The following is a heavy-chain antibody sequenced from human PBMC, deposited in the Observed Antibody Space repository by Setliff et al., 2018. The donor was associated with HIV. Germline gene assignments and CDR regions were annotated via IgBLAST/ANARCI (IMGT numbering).Heavy chain of an antibody. D-gene: IGHD2-2*01. V-gene: IGHV4-39*07. CDR1: GGSVGSSSYY. J-gene: IGHJ3*01. CDR2: IYYTGNT. Sequence: SETLSLTCTVSGGSVGSSSYYWTWIRQPPGKGLEWIGSIYYTGNTKYNPSLESRVTFSIDTSENQFSLRLASVTAADTAIYYCARDDSIVLVPAIMRGDGFDFWGQGRMVTVSS. CDR3: ARDDSIVLVPAIMRGDGFDF.